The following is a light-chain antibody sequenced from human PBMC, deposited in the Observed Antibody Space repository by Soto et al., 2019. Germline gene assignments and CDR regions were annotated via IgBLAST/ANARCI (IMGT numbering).Light chain of an antibody. V-gene: IGKV3-20*01. CDR2: GAS. CDR1: QSVSNRY. J-gene: IGKJ1*01. Sequence: EIVLTQSPGTLSLSPGERATLSCRASQSVSNRYLAWYQQKPGQAPRLLIYGASSRATGIPDRFSGGGSGTDFTLTISRLEPEDFAVYYCQQYGSSPRTFGQGTKVEIK. CDR3: QQYGSSPRT.